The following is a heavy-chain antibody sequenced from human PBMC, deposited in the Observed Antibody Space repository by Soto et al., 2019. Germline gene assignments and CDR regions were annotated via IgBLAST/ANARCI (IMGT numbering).Heavy chain of an antibody. CDR3: AHSPLTAFDY. CDR1: GFSLSTSGVG. Sequence: SGPTLVNPTQTLTLTCTFSGFSLSTSGVGVGWIRQPPGKALEWLALIYWDDDKHYSPSPKSRLTITKDTSKNQVVLTMNNINPVDTATYYCAHSPLTAFDYWGQGTLVTVSS. J-gene: IGHJ4*02. CDR2: IYWDDDK. V-gene: IGHV2-5*02.